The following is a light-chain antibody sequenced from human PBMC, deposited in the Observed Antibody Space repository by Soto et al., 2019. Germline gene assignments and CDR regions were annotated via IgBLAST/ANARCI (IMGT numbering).Light chain of an antibody. CDR1: QSLSSY. Sequence: EVVLTQSPATLSLSPGERATLSCRASQSLSSYLAWYQQKPGQAPRLLIYDASNRATGIPARFSGSGSVTDFTLTISSLDPEDFAVYYCQQRRNWPITFGQGTRLEIK. V-gene: IGKV3-11*01. CDR2: DAS. CDR3: QQRRNWPIT. J-gene: IGKJ5*01.